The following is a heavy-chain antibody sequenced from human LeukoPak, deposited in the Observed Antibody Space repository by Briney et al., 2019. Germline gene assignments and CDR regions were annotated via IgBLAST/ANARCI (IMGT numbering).Heavy chain of an antibody. Sequence: SVKVSCKASGGTFSSYTISWVRQAPGQGLEWMGRIIPILGIANYAQKFQGRVTITADKSTGTAYMELSSLRSEDTAVYYCARGGYYDSSGVFDYWGQGTLVTVSS. CDR2: IIPILGIA. CDR1: GGTFSSYT. J-gene: IGHJ4*02. V-gene: IGHV1-69*02. D-gene: IGHD3-22*01. CDR3: ARGGYYDSSGVFDY.